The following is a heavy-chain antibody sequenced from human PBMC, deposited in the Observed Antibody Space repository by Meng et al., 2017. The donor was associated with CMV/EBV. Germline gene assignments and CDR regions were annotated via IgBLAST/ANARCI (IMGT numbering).Heavy chain of an antibody. CDR2: IYHSGST. D-gene: IGHD1-26*01. CDR1: GGSISSSNW. Sequence: SETLFLTCAVPGGSISSSNWWSWVRLPPGKGLEWIGEIYHSGSTNYNPSLKSRVTISVDKSKNQFSLKLSSVTAADPAVYYCAILIVGATIGTFDYWGQGTLVTVSS. CDR3: AILIVGATIGTFDY. V-gene: IGHV4-4*02. J-gene: IGHJ4*02.